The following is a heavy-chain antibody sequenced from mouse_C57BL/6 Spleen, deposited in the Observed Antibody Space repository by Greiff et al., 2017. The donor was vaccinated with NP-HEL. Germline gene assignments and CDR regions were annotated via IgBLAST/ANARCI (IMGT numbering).Heavy chain of an antibody. D-gene: IGHD3-1*01. J-gene: IGHJ2*01. Sequence: DVMLVESGGGLVKPGGSLKLSCAASGFTFSDYGMHWVRQAPEKGLEWVAYISSGSSTIYYADTVKGRFTISRDNAKNTLFLQMTSLRSEDTAMYYCARGRGENFDYWGQGTTLTVSS. CDR3: ARGRGENFDY. CDR2: ISSGSSTI. V-gene: IGHV5-17*01. CDR1: GFTFSDYG.